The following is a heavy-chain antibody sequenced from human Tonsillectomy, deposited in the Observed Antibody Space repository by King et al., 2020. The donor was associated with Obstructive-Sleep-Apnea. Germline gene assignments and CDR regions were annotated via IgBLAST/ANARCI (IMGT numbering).Heavy chain of an antibody. CDR1: VGSISSYY. Sequence: QLQESGPGLVKPSETLSLTCTVSVGSISSYYWSWIRQPPGKGIEWIGYIYTSGGTNSNPSLKSRVTISVDTSKNPFSLKLSSVIAADTAVYYCARHNWNYFDYFDYWGQGTLVTVSS. V-gene: IGHV4-59*08. D-gene: IGHD1-7*01. CDR2: IYTSGGT. CDR3: ARHNWNYFDYFDY. J-gene: IGHJ4*02.